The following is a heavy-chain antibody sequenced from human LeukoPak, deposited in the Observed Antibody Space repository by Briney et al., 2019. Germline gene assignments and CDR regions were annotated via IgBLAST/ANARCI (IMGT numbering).Heavy chain of an antibody. D-gene: IGHD3-10*01. J-gene: IGHJ5*02. CDR2: ISPDRTYT. CDR1: GFTFSTYP. CDR3: APHYHPSGPFDP. Sequence: GGSLRLSCAASGFTFSTYPFHWVRQAPGKGLEWVAVISPDRTYTYYADAVKGRFTISRDNSENTLSLQMNSLRGDDTAVYYCAPHYHPSGPFDPWGQGTLVTVSS. V-gene: IGHV3-30*04.